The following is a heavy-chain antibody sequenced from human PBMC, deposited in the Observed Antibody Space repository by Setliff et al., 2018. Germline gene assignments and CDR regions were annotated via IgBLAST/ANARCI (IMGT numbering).Heavy chain of an antibody. V-gene: IGHV1-3*01. J-gene: IGHJ2*01. Sequence: ASVKVSCKASGYTFTSYALHWLRQAPGQRLEWMAYINGGNGNTHYSQKFRGRVTVTRDTSASTVFMELSTLSSEDTAVYYRAREVYDILTGYSYWYFDLWGRGTLVTVSS. CDR2: INGGNGNT. CDR3: AREVYDILTGYSYWYFDL. D-gene: IGHD3-9*01. CDR1: GYTFTSYA.